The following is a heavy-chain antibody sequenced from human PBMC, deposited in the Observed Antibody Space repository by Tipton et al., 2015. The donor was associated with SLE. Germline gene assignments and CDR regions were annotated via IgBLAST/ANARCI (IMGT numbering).Heavy chain of an antibody. V-gene: IGHV4-34*01. CDR2: INHSGST. J-gene: IGHJ4*02. CDR3: ARGLFGGSYDY. Sequence: TLSLTCALYGGSFSGYYWNWIRQPPGKGLEWIGEINHSGSTNYNPSLKSRVTISVDTSKNQFSLKLSSVTAADTAVYYCARGLFGGSYDYWGQGTLVTVSS. D-gene: IGHD1-26*01. CDR1: GGSFSGYY.